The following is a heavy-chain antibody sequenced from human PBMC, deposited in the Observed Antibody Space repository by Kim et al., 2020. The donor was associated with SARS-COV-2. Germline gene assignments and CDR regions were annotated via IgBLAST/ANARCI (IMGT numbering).Heavy chain of an antibody. Sequence: GGSLRLSCVASGFTFSIYSMNWVRQAPGKGLEWVSYIRRDNTAMYYADSVRGRFTSSRDNAKNSLFLQMDSLRDEDTAVYYCARDDGQQQARNAFDIWGQGTVVTVSS. CDR1: GFTFSIYS. J-gene: IGHJ3*02. CDR3: ARDDGQQQARNAFDI. D-gene: IGHD6-13*01. V-gene: IGHV3-48*02. CDR2: IRRDNTAM.